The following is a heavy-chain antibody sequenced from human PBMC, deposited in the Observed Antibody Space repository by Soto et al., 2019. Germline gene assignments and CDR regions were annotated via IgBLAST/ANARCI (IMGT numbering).Heavy chain of an antibody. D-gene: IGHD2-21*01. J-gene: IGHJ6*03. CDR2: INHLGSI. V-gene: IGHV4-34*01. CDR1: GGSLSDYF. CDR3: ARGGISHWAYFYDIDV. Sequence: QVQLQQWGAGLLKPSETLSLTCVVSGGSLSDYFWSWIRQPPGMALEWIGEINHLGSINYNPSLKRRVTMSVDTSKNQFSLTLNPVTAADTATSYRARGGISHWAYFYDIDVWDRGTTGTVSS.